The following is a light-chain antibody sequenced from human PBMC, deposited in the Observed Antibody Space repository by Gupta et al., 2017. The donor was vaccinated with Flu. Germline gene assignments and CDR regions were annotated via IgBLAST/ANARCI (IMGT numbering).Light chain of an antibody. J-gene: IGLJ2*01. CDR3: GTWDSSLSVV. V-gene: IGLV1-51*01. Sequence: QSVLTQPPSVSAAPGQKVTISCSGSSSNIGNNYVSWYQQRPGTAPKLLIYDNNKRPSGIPDRFSGSKSGTSATLGITGLQTGDEADYYCGTWDSSLSVVFGGGTKLTVL. CDR1: SSNIGNNY. CDR2: DNN.